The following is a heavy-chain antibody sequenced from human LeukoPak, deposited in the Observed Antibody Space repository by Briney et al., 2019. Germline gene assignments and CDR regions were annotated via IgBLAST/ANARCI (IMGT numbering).Heavy chain of an antibody. V-gene: IGHV4-59*01. CDR2: IYYSGST. CDR1: GGSISSYY. CDR3: ARLPTTVTPSS. J-gene: IGHJ4*02. D-gene: IGHD4-17*01. Sequence: PSETLSLTCTVSGGSISSYYWSWIRQPPGKGLEWIGYIYYSGSTNYNPSLKSRVTISVDTSKNQFSLKLSSVTAAVTAVYYCARLPTTVTPSSWGQGTLVTVSS.